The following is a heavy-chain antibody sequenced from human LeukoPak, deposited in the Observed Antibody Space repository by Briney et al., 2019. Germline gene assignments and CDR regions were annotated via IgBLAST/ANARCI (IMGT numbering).Heavy chain of an antibody. Sequence: SETLSLTCTVSGGSISNYYWTWIRQSAGKGLEWIGRIYSSGDTNYNPSLKSRVTMSVDTSKNQFSLKLSSVTAADTAVYYCARVSDILTGSGEYFDYWGQGTLVTVSS. J-gene: IGHJ4*02. CDR3: ARVSDILTGSGEYFDY. V-gene: IGHV4-4*07. CDR2: IYSSGDT. CDR1: GGSISNYY. D-gene: IGHD3-9*01.